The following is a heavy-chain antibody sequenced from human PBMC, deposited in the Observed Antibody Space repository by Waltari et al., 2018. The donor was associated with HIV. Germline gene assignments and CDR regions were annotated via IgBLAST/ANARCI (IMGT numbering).Heavy chain of an antibody. CDR1: GFSVGDNY. CDR2: LYNEGRT. J-gene: IGHJ6*02. Sequence: EVQLVESGGGWVQPGGSLRLSCAASGFSVGDNYMSWVRLAPGKGLQWVSVLYNEGRTQYIDSVKGRLTIFRDNSKNALYLQMNSLRVDDTAVYYCARMKRSYGSGQARYFYFGMDVWGQGTTVIVSS. D-gene: IGHD3-10*01. V-gene: IGHV3-53*01. CDR3: ARMKRSYGSGQARYFYFGMDV.